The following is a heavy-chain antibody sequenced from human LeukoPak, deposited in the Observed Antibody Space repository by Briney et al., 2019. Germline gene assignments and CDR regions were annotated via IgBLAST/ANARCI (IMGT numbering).Heavy chain of an antibody. D-gene: IGHD3-3*01. CDR3: ARDHYYYDFWSGYPTPDY. J-gene: IGHJ4*02. V-gene: IGHV1-2*02. Sequence: ASVRVSCKASGYTFTSYYMHWVRQAPGRGLEWMGWINPNSGGTNYAQKFQGRVTMTRDTSISTAYMELSRLRSDDTAVYYCARDHYYYDFWSGYPTPDYWGQGTLVTVSS. CDR1: GYTFTSYY. CDR2: INPNSGGT.